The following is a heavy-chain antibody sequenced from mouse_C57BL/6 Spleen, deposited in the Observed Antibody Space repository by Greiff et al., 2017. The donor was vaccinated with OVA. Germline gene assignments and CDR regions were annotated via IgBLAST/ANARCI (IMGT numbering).Heavy chain of an antibody. CDR2: IYPGSGST. Sequence: VQLQQPGAELVKPGASVKLSCKASGYTFTSYWITWVKQRPGQGLEWIGDIYPGSGSTNYNEKFKSKATLTVDTSSSTAYMQLRSLTSEDSAVYYCARALIYYEDGAYWGKGTLVTVSA. J-gene: IGHJ3*01. V-gene: IGHV1-55*01. CDR3: ARALIYYEDGAY. D-gene: IGHD2-4*01. CDR1: GYTFTSYW.